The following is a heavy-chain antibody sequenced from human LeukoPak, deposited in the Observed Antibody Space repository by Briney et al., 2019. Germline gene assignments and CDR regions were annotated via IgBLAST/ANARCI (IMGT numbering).Heavy chain of an antibody. Sequence: GGSLRLSCAASGFTFSSYSMNWVRQAPGRGLEWVSSISSSSSYIYYADSVKGRFTISRDNAKNPLYLQMNSLRAEDTAVYYCARDPVSSDVYNGMDVWGQGTTVTVSS. CDR3: ARDPVSSDVYNGMDV. J-gene: IGHJ6*02. D-gene: IGHD1-14*01. CDR1: GFTFSSYS. CDR2: ISSSSSYI. V-gene: IGHV3-21*01.